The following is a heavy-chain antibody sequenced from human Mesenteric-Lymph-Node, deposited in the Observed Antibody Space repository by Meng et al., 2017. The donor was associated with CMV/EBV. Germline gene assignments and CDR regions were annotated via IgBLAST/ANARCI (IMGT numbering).Heavy chain of an antibody. D-gene: IGHD6-13*01. Sequence: SVKVSCKASGGTFSSYAISWVRQAPGQGLEWMGGIIPILGIANYAQKFQGRVTITTDESTSAAYMELSSLRSEDTAVYYCARYWYSSSWYRYYYYGMDVWGQGTTVTVSS. CDR2: IIPILGIA. J-gene: IGHJ6*02. CDR1: GGTFSSYA. V-gene: IGHV1-69*10. CDR3: ARYWYSSSWYRYYYYGMDV.